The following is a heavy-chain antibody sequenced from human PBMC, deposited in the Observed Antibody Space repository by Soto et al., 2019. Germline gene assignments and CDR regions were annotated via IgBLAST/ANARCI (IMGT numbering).Heavy chain of an antibody. D-gene: IGHD6-13*01. CDR2: ISAYNGNT. Sequence: ASVKVSCKASGYTFTSYGISWVRQAPGQGLEWMGWISAYNGNTNYAQKLQGRVTMTTDTSTSTAYMELRSLRSDDTAVYYGARVHEIAAAHLDAIDYWGQGTLVTVSS. V-gene: IGHV1-18*01. CDR3: ARVHEIAAAHLDAIDY. J-gene: IGHJ4*02. CDR1: GYTFTSYG.